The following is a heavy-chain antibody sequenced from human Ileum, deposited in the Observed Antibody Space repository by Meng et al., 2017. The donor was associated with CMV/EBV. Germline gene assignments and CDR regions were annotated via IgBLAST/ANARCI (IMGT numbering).Heavy chain of an antibody. CDR1: GFTFSTYS. Sequence: EGLLCQSGGGLTTPGGALRLSCEASGFTFSTYSMTWGRQAPGKGLEWVSGINESGDRTYHADSVKGRFTISRDNSKNTLYLQMNSLRVEDTAIYYCVNRAWMDFWGQGNLVTVSS. CDR2: INESGDRT. V-gene: IGHV3-23*01. D-gene: IGHD3/OR15-3a*01. J-gene: IGHJ4*02. CDR3: VNRAWMDF.